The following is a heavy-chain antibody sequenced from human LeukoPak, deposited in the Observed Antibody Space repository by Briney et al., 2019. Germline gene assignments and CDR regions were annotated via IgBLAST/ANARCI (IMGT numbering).Heavy chain of an antibody. Sequence: GESLKISCKGSGYSFTSYWIGWVRQMPGKGLEWMGIIYPGDSDNRYSPSFQGHVTISADKSISSAYLQWRSLKASATAMYYSASGRWGFGEFDYWGQGTLVTVSS. D-gene: IGHD3-10*01. V-gene: IGHV5-51*01. J-gene: IGHJ4*02. CDR1: GYSFTSYW. CDR3: ASGRWGFGEFDY. CDR2: IYPGDSDN.